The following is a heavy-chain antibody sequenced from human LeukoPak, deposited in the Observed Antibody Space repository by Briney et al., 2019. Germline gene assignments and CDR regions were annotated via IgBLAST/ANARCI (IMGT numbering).Heavy chain of an antibody. Sequence: SETLSLTCAVYGGSFSGYYWSWIRQPPGKGLVWIGEINHSGSTNYNPSLKSRVTISVDTSKNQFSLKLSSVTAADTAVYYCARLAFGYSSGWRTSNWFDPWGQGTLVTVSS. CDR1: GGSFSGYY. J-gene: IGHJ5*02. CDR2: INHSGST. D-gene: IGHD6-19*01. V-gene: IGHV4-34*01. CDR3: ARLAFGYSSGWRTSNWFDP.